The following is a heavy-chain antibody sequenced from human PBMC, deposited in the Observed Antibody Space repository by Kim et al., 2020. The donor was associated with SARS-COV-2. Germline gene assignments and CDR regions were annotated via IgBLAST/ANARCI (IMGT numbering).Heavy chain of an antibody. V-gene: IGHV4-4*02. D-gene: IGHD3-10*01. CDR2: IFHSGAA. CDR1: GGSINTANW. CDR3: TRERVRALDI. Sequence: SETLSFTCTVSGGSINTANWWTWVRQPPGKGLEWIGEIFHSGAANYNPSLQSRVTLSLDNSKNHFSLEMTSVTAADTAVYFCTRERVRALDIWGQGTTVT. J-gene: IGHJ3*02.